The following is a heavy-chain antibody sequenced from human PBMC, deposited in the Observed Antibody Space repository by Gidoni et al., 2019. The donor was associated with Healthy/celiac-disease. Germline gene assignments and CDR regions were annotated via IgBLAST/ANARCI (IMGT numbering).Heavy chain of an antibody. CDR2: INHSGST. Sequence: QVQLQQWGAGLLTPSETLSLTCAVYGGSFSGYYWSWIRQPPGKGLEWVGEINHSGSTNYNPSLKSRVTISVDTSKNQFSLKLSSVTAADTAVYYCARNWKSWYYYYYMDVWGKGTTVTVSS. J-gene: IGHJ6*03. V-gene: IGHV4-34*01. CDR3: ARNWKSWYYYYYMDV. CDR1: GGSFSGYY. D-gene: IGHD1-1*01.